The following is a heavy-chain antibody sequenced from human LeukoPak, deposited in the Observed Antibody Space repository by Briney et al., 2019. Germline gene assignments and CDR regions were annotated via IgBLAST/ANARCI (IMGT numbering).Heavy chain of an antibody. J-gene: IGHJ5*02. CDR2: TIPIFGTA. D-gene: IGHD6-19*01. CDR1: GGTFSSYA. Sequence: SVKVSCKASGGTFSSYAISWARQAPGQGLEWMGGTIPIFGTANYAQKFQGRVTITADESTSTAYMELSSLRSEDTAVYYCARDPASIAVAGNDWFDPWGQGTLVTVSS. V-gene: IGHV1-69*13. CDR3: ARDPASIAVAGNDWFDP.